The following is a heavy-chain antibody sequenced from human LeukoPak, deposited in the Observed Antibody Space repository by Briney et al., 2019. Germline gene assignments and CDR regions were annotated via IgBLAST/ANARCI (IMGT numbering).Heavy chain of an antibody. J-gene: IGHJ4*02. CDR1: GYTFIAYH. CDR2: ISPSGGST. V-gene: IGHV1-46*01. CDR3: ARSRLLLDY. Sequence: ASVKVSCKASGYTFIAYHMHWVRQAPGQGLEWMGIISPSGGSTTYAQKFQGRVTMTGDTSTSTVYMELSSLRSEDTAVYYCARSRLLLDYWGQETLVTVSS. D-gene: IGHD2-21*02.